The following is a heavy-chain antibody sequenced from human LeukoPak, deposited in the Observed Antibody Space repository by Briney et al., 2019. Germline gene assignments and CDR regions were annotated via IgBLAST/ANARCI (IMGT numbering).Heavy chain of an antibody. V-gene: IGHV1-2*02. J-gene: IGHJ5*02. CDR2: INPHSGGT. CDR1: GYTFNGYY. Sequence: ASVKVSCRASGYTFNGYYMHWVRQAPGQGLEWMGWINPHSGGTKYAQKFQGRVTMTRDTSISTAYMELSRLTSDDTAVYYCARVADFSYYYDSRSYYPWFDPWGQGTRVTVSS. CDR3: ARVADFSYYYDSRSYYPWFDP. D-gene: IGHD3-22*01.